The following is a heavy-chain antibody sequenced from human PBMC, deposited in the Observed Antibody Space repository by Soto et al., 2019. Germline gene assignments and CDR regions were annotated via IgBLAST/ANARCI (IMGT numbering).Heavy chain of an antibody. CDR3: ARLNGGGASNSFDF. CDR1: GLTFSSNH. Sequence: VRLVESGGGLVQPGGSLRLSCAATGLTFSSNHLHWVRQGRGEGLEWVSGIGPAGDTYYPGSVRGRFTISRDNAKNALYLQMNSLRAEDTAVYFCARLNGGGASNSFDFWGPGTLVTVSS. CDR2: IGPAGDT. D-gene: IGHD2-8*01. V-gene: IGHV3-13*01. J-gene: IGHJ4*02.